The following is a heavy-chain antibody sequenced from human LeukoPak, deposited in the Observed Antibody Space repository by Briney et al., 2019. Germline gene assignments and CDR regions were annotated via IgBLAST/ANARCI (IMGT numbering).Heavy chain of an antibody. J-gene: IGHJ5*02. V-gene: IGHV4-4*07. CDR1: GGSISSYY. CDR3: VRGVVSISRPPKNRFDP. Sequence: SETLSLTCTVSGGSISSYYWSWIRQPAGKGLEWIGRIYTSGSTNYNPSLKSRVTMSVDTSKNQFSLKLSSVTAADTAIYYCVRGVVSISRPPKNRFDPWGQGTPVTVSS. CDR2: IYTSGST. D-gene: IGHD1-14*01.